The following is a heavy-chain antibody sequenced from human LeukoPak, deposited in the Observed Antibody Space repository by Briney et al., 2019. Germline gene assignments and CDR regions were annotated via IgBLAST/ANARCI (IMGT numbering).Heavy chain of an antibody. CDR2: ISSSSSTI. Sequence: PGGSLRLSCAASGFSLRDYSMNWVRQAPGKGLEWVSYISSSSSTIYYADSVKGRFTISRDNAKNSLYLQMNSLRAEDTAVYYCARDQGRSCSSTSCYTSLGYWGQGTLVTVSS. CDR1: GFSLRDYS. J-gene: IGHJ4*02. CDR3: ARDQGRSCSSTSCYTSLGY. D-gene: IGHD2-2*02. V-gene: IGHV3-48*01.